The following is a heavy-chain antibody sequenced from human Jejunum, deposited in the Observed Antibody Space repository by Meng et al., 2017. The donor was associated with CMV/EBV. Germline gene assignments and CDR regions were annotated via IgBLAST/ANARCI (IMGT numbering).Heavy chain of an antibody. CDR3: ARVGYMHIAATSNFDY. D-gene: IGHD5-12*01. Sequence: HLQEVGPGLVDPSVPLPLTATVSGDSISITNYYCDWIRQTPGKGLEWIASMFHSGDAYYNPSLKSRVTMSVDKSKNHVSLKLTSVTAADTAVYYCARVGYMHIAATSNFDYWGQGALVTVSS. J-gene: IGHJ4*02. V-gene: IGHV4-39*07. CDR1: GDSISITNYY. CDR2: MFHSGDA.